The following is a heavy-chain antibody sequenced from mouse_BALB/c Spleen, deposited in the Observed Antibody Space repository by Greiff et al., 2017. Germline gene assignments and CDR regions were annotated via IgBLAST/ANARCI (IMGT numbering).Heavy chain of an antibody. J-gene: IGHJ2*01. CDR2: IWAGGST. Sequence: VKVEESGPGLVAPSQSLSITCTVSGFSLNSYGVHWVRQPPGKGLEWLGVIWAGGSTNYNSALMSRLSISKDNSKSQVFLKMNSLQTDDTAMYYCATGYYFDHWGQGTTLTVSS. CDR1: GFSLNSYG. D-gene: IGHD4-1*01. CDR3: ATGYYFDH. V-gene: IGHV2-9*02.